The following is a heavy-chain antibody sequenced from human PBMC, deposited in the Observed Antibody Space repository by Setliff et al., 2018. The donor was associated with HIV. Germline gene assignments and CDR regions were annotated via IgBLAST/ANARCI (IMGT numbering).Heavy chain of an antibody. Sequence: GASVKVSCKASGVTFTTDPFTWVRQAPGQGLEWMGRIIPMFSIPNYSQRFQGRVTITADRSTNTVYMELSSLRSDDTAVYYCARVGRSVTGPWGQGTLVTVSS. D-gene: IGHD6-19*01. V-gene: IGHV1-69*04. J-gene: IGHJ5*02. CDR1: GVTFTTDP. CDR3: ARVGRSVTGP. CDR2: IIPMFSIP.